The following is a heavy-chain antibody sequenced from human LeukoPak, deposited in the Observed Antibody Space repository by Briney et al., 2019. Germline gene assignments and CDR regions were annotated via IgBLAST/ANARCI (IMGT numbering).Heavy chain of an antibody. J-gene: IGHJ3*02. V-gene: IGHV4-59*01. CDR1: GGSISSYY. D-gene: IGHD3-3*01. CDR2: INYSETT. CDR3: ARGIFGMVINGFDI. Sequence: SETLSLTCIVSGGSISSYYSSWIRQPPGKGLEWIGYINYSETTNYNPSLKRRVAISVDTSKNQFSLRLSSVTAADTAVYYCARGIFGMVINGFDIWGQGTMVTVSS.